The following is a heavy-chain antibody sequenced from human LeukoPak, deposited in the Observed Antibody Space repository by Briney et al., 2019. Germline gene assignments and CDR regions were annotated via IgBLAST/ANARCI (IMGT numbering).Heavy chain of an antibody. Sequence: PVGSLRLSCAASGFTFSSYAIYWVRQAPGKGLEWVSGISGSGGDTYFADSVKGRFTISRDNSKNTVFLQMDSLRAEDTAVYYCAKTTAGYSSGRYPGWPVDYWGQGTPVTVSS. CDR3: AKTTAGYSSGRYPGWPVDY. J-gene: IGHJ4*02. CDR1: GFTFSSYA. D-gene: IGHD6-19*01. V-gene: IGHV3-23*01. CDR2: ISGSGGDT.